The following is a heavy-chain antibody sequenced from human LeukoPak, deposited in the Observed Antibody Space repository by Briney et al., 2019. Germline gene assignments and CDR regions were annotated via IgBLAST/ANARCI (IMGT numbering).Heavy chain of an antibody. V-gene: IGHV1-18*01. CDR2: ISAYNGNT. Sequence: ASVKVSCKASGYTFTSYGISWVRQAPGQGLEWMGWISAYNGNTNYAQKFQGRVTMTRDTSISTAYMELSRLRSDDTAVYYCTKTTVRDNWFDPWGQGTLVTVSS. D-gene: IGHD4-11*01. CDR1: GYTFTSYG. CDR3: TKTTVRDNWFDP. J-gene: IGHJ5*02.